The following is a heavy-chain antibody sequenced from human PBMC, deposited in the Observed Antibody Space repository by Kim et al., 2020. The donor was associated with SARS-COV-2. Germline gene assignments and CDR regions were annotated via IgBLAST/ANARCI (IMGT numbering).Heavy chain of an antibody. CDR1: GFTFSSYW. D-gene: IGHD6-19*01. CDR3: ARGPLYSSGWPGRDY. Sequence: GGSLRLSCAASGFTFSSYWMSWVRQAPGKGLEWVANIKQDGSEKYYVDSVKGRFTISRDNAKNSLYLQMNSLRAEDTAVYYCARGPLYSSGWPGRDYWGQGTLVTVSS. J-gene: IGHJ4*02. CDR2: IKQDGSEK. V-gene: IGHV3-7*01.